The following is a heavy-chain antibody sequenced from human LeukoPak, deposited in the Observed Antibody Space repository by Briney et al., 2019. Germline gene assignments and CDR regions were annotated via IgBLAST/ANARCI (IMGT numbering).Heavy chain of an antibody. J-gene: IGHJ4*02. CDR1: GFTFSSYG. Sequence: GGSLRLSCAASGFTFSSYGMHWVRQAPGKGLEWVAVISYDGSNKYYADSVKARFTISRDNSKNTLYLQMNSLRAEDTAVYYCAKAAAGTFFDYWGQGTLVTVSS. D-gene: IGHD6-13*01. V-gene: IGHV3-30*18. CDR2: ISYDGSNK. CDR3: AKAAAGTFFDY.